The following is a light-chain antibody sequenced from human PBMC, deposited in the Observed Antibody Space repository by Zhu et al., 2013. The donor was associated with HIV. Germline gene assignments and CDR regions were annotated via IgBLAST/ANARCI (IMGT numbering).Light chain of an antibody. J-gene: IGKJ1*01. CDR3: QQYGTLPKT. CDR2: TAS. Sequence: DIQMTQSPSSLSASVGDRVTITCRATQDISNSLAWFQQKAGKAPKSLIYTASSLLSGVPSKFSGSGSGTDFTLTISSLQPEDFAVYYCQQYGTLPKTFGQGTKVEIK. CDR1: QDISNS. V-gene: IGKV1-16*02.